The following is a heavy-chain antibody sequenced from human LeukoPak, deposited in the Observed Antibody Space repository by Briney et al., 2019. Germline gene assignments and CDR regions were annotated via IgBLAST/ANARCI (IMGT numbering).Heavy chain of an antibody. V-gene: IGHV5-10-1*01. CDR3: RGGGGGSFDY. J-gene: IGHJ4*02. CDR1: GYSFTSYW. CDR2: IDPSNSYT. Sequence: GESLKISCKGSGYSFTSYWISWVRQMPGKGLEWMGRIDPSNSYTNYSPSFQGHVTIPADKSISTAYLQWSSLKASDTAMYYTRGGGGGSFDYWGQGTLVTVSS. D-gene: IGHD3-16*01.